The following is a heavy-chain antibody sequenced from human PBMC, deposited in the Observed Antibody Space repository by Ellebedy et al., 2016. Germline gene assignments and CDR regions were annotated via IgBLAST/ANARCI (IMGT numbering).Heavy chain of an antibody. CDR1: GFTFSSYG. Sequence: GGSLRLXXAASGFTFSSYGMHWVRQAPGKGLEWVAVISYDGSNKYYADSVKGRFTISRDNSKNTLYLQMNSLRAEDTAVYYCAKEKQWLVPDYWGQGTLVTVSS. CDR2: ISYDGSNK. J-gene: IGHJ4*02. D-gene: IGHD6-19*01. V-gene: IGHV3-30*18. CDR3: AKEKQWLVPDY.